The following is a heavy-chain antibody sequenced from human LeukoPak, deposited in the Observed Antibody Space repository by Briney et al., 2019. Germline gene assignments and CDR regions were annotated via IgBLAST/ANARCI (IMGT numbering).Heavy chain of an antibody. CDR3: ANSPARAQDV. CDR1: GFTFSEYE. V-gene: IGHV3-23*01. J-gene: IGHJ6*02. CDR2: ISGSGSST. Sequence: GGSLRLSCAASGFTFSEYEMSWVRQAPGKGLEWVSTISGSGSSTYYADSVRGRFTISRDNSKNTLYLQMNSLRAEDTAVYYCANSPARAQDVWGQGTTVTVSS.